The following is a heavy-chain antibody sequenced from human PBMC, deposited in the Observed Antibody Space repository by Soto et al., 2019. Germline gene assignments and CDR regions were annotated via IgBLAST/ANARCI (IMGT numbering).Heavy chain of an antibody. CDR3: ARDQGDRDSSDDVCTLYYYNSGMDV. CDR1: GASISSGGSY. V-gene: IGHV4-31*03. J-gene: IGHJ6*02. D-gene: IGHD2-8*02. Sequence: QVQLQQSGPGLVKPSQTLSLTCTVSGASISSGGSYWAWIRQHPGKGLEWIGYISYTGSTFYTPSLKSRVTISLDTSKNQFSLDLRSMTVADAAVYYCARDQGDRDSSDDVCTLYYYNSGMDVGGQGTTVTVSS. CDR2: ISYTGST.